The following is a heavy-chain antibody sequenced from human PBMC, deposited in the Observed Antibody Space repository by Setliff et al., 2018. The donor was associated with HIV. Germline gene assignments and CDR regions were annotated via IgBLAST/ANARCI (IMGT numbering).Heavy chain of an antibody. Sequence: PSETLSLTCAVFGYSISSGYYWGWIRQPPGKGLEWIGRIYTRGNTNYNPSLRSRVTMSVDTSKNQFSLKVTSVTAADTAVYYCTRDLWGDDYYYNNTDVWGKGTTVTVSS. CDR1: GYSISSGYY. CDR3: TRDLWGDDYYYNNTDV. D-gene: IGHD2-21*02. CDR2: IYTRGNT. V-gene: IGHV4-38-2*02. J-gene: IGHJ6*03.